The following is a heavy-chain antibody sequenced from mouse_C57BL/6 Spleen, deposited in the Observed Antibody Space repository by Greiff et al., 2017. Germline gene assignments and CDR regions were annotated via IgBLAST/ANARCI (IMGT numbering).Heavy chain of an antibody. D-gene: IGHD4-1*01. Sequence: VQLQQSGAELVRPGASVKLSCTASGFNIKDDYMHWVKQRPEQGLEWIGWIDPENGDTAYASKFQGKATITADTSSNTAYLQLSSLTSEDTAVYYCTSNWDWFAYWGQGTLVTVSA. J-gene: IGHJ3*01. CDR2: IDPENGDT. V-gene: IGHV14-4*01. CDR1: GFNIKDDY. CDR3: TSNWDWFAY.